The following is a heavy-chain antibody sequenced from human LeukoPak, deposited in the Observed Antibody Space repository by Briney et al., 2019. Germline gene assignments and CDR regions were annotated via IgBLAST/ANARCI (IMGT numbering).Heavy chain of an antibody. CDR2: ISSNGGST. CDR3: VKSRYCSGGSCSRAPFDY. D-gene: IGHD2-15*01. J-gene: IGHJ4*02. Sequence: PGGSLRLSCSASGFTFSSYAMHWVRQAPGKGLEYVSAISSNGGSTYYADSVKGRFTISRDNSKNTLYLQMSSLRAEDAAVYYCVKSRYCSGGSCSRAPFDYWGQGTLVTVSS. CDR1: GFTFSSYA. V-gene: IGHV3-64D*06.